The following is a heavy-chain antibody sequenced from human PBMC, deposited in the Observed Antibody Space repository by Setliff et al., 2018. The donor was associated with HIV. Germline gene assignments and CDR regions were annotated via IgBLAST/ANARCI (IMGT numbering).Heavy chain of an antibody. D-gene: IGHD1-1*01. V-gene: IGHV4-59*12. CDR1: GGSITGYY. Sequence: PSETLSLTCTVSGGSITGYYWSWIRQPPGKGLEWIGWIYYSGNTRYNPSLKSRVTISLDTSKNQFSLKLRSVTAADTAVYYCARDLRGTHSSDYWGQGTLVTVSS. CDR2: IYYSGNT. CDR3: ARDLRGTHSSDY. J-gene: IGHJ4*02.